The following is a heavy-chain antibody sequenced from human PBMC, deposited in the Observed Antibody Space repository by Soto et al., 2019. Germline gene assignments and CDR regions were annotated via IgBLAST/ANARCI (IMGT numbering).Heavy chain of an antibody. D-gene: IGHD3-9*01. CDR2: IRSKAYGGTT. V-gene: IGHV3-49*04. Sequence: PGGSLRLSCTASGFTFGDYAMSWVRQAPGKGLEWVGFIRSKAYGGTTEYAASVKGRFTISRDDSKSIAYLQMNSLKTEDTAVYYCTNSPILTGPMAFYYGMDVWGQGTTVTVYS. CDR3: TNSPILTGPMAFYYGMDV. J-gene: IGHJ6*02. CDR1: GFTFGDYA.